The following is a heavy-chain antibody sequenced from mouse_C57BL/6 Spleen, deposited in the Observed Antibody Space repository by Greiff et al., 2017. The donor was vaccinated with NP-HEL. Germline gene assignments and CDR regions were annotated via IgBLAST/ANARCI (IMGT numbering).Heavy chain of an antibody. D-gene: IGHD4-1*01. CDR1: GYTFTSYG. CDR3: ARWGGLGRMDYFDY. J-gene: IGHJ2*01. V-gene: IGHV1-81*01. CDR2: IYPRSGNT. Sequence: QVQLQQSGAELARPGASVRLSCKASGYTFTSYGISWVKQRTGQGLEWIGEIYPRSGNTYYNEKFKGKATLTADKSSSTAYMELRSLTSEDSAVYFCARWGGLGRMDYFDYWGQGTTLTVSS.